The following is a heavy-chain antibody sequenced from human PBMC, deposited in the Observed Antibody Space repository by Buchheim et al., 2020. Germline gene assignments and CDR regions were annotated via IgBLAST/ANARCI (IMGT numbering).Heavy chain of an antibody. V-gene: IGHV4-39*01. CDR3: ARHRRRSEYNWFDP. CDR2: IYYSGST. Sequence: QLQLQESGPGLVKPSETLSLTCTVSGGSISSSSYYWGWIRQPPGKGLEWIGSIYYSGSTYYNPSLKSRVTISVEPSKNQFPLKLSSVTAADTAVYYCARHRRRSEYNWFDPWGQGTL. D-gene: IGHD2/OR15-2a*01. J-gene: IGHJ5*02. CDR1: GGSISSSSYY.